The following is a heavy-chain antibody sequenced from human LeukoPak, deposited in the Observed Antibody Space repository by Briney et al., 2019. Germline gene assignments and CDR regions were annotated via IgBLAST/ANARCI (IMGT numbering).Heavy chain of an antibody. Sequence: ASVKVSCKASGYTFTSYGISWVRQAPGQGLKWMGWISAYNGNTNYAQKLQGRVTMTTDTSTSTAYMELRSLRSDDTAVYYCARDRSYGDYVNAFDIWGQGTMVTVSS. D-gene: IGHD4-17*01. CDR1: GYTFTSYG. CDR3: ARDRSYGDYVNAFDI. V-gene: IGHV1-18*01. CDR2: ISAYNGNT. J-gene: IGHJ3*02.